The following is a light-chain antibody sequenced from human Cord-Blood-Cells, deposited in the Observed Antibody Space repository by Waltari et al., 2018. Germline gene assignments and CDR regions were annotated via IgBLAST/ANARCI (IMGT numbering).Light chain of an antibody. J-gene: IGKJ4*01. CDR1: QSISSY. CDR3: QQSYSTPPT. V-gene: IGKV1-39*01. CDR2: AAS. Sequence: DIQMTQSPSSLSASVGARVTITCRASQSISSYLNWYQQKPGKAPKLLIYAASSLQSGVLSRFSGSGSGTDFTLTISSLQPEDFATYYCQQSYSTPPTFGGGTKVEIK.